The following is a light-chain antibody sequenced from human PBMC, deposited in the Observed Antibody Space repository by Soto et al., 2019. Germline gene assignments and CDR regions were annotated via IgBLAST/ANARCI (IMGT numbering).Light chain of an antibody. V-gene: IGKV1-12*01. Sequence: DIQLTQSPSSVSASVGDRVTITCRASQALNNWVAWYQQKPGKAPHLLIYAASSLQTGVPSRFSGSGSGTDFTLTISRLQPEDFATYFCQQANSFPYTFGQGTKLEIK. CDR3: QQANSFPYT. CDR1: QALNNW. CDR2: AAS. J-gene: IGKJ2*01.